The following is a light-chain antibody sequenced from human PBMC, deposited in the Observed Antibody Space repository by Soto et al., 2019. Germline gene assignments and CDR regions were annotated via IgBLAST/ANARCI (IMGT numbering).Light chain of an antibody. CDR1: QTVSSNF. V-gene: IGKV3-20*01. Sequence: LVLTQSPVTLSLSPGASAPLSCSASQTVSSNFLAWYQQRPAQAPRLLIFGASIRVKGIPDRFIGSGSGTDFTLTISRLEPEDFAVYYCQHYVTSLTTFGQGTKVDIK. CDR2: GAS. CDR3: QHYVTSLTT. J-gene: IGKJ1*01.